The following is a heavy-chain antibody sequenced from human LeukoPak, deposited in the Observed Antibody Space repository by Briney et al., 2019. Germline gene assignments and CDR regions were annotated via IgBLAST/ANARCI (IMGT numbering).Heavy chain of an antibody. CDR2: ITGGGDA. Sequence: GGSLRLSCAASGFTFSTYAISWVRQAPGKGLAWVSTITGGGDAYYADSVKGRFTISRDNSKNTLSLQMNSLRGEDTAIYYCAKGGSSAWNSYDYWGQGTLVTVSS. J-gene: IGHJ4*02. CDR3: AKGGSSAWNSYDY. D-gene: IGHD6-19*01. V-gene: IGHV3-23*01. CDR1: GFTFSTYA.